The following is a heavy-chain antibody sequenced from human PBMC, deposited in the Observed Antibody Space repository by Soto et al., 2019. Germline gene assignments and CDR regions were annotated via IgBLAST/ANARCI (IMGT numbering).Heavy chain of an antibody. CDR1: GGSISSGNYY. Sequence: QMHLQESGTGLVKPSQTLSLTCTVSGGSISSGNYYWRWIRQPPGKGLEWIGFISYSESTYYSTSLTSRVTISFDTSKSQFSLNLSFVTAADTAVYYCATMGTPATGLYFFDYWGQGSLVTVSS. D-gene: IGHD2-15*01. V-gene: IGHV4-30-4*01. CDR3: ATMGTPATGLYFFDY. J-gene: IGHJ4*02. CDR2: ISYSEST.